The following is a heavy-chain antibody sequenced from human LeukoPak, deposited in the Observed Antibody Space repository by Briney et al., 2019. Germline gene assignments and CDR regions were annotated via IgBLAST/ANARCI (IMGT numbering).Heavy chain of an antibody. J-gene: IGHJ4*02. CDR2: IYYSGST. CDR3: ARVLSSASRVFDY. CDR1: GGSINNYY. V-gene: IGHV4-59*01. Sequence: SETLSLTCTVSGGSINNYYWSWVRQPPGKGLEWIGYIYYSGSTNYNPSLKSRVTISVDTSKNQFSLKLSAVTAADTAVYYCARVLSSASRVFDYWGQGTLVTVSS. D-gene: IGHD6-6*01.